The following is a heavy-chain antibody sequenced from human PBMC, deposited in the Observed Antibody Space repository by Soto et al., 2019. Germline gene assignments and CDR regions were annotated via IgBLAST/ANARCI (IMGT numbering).Heavy chain of an antibody. CDR1: GGTISSSSYY. Sequence: SETLSLTCTVSGGTISSSSYYWGWIRQPPGKGLEWIGCIYYSGSTYYNPSLKSRVTISVDTSKNQFSLKLSSVTAADTAVYYCARVRDYYDSSGYPYYFDYWGQGTLVTVSS. CDR3: ARVRDYYDSSGYPYYFDY. CDR2: IYYSGST. J-gene: IGHJ4*02. D-gene: IGHD3-22*01. V-gene: IGHV4-39*07.